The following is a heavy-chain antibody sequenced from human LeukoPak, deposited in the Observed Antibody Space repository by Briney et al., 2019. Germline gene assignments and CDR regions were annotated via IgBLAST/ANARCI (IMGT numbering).Heavy chain of an antibody. CDR3: AKDAGEVVPAD. D-gene: IGHD2-2*01. V-gene: IGHV3-23*01. J-gene: IGHJ4*02. Sequence: GGSLRLSCVASGFGFSAYAMSWVRQAPGKGLEWVSAISGGGETAYYADSVKGRFTISRDNSKNTLYLQMNSLRAEDTAVYYCAKDAGEVVPADWGQGTLVTVSS. CDR1: GFGFSAYA. CDR2: ISGGGETA.